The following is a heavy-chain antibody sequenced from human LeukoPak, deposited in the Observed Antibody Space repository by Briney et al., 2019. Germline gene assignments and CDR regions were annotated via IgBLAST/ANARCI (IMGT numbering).Heavy chain of an antibody. V-gene: IGHV4-31*03. CDR2: IYYSGST. CDR3: ARVLGYCSSTSCYLYFQH. J-gene: IGHJ1*01. CDR1: GGSISSGGYS. Sequence: PSQTLSLTCTVSGGSISSGGYSWSWIRQHPGKGLEWIGYIYYSGSTYYHPSLKSRVTISVDTSKNQFSLKLSSVTAADTAVYYCARVLGYCSSTSCYLYFQHWGQGTLVTVSS. D-gene: IGHD2-2*01.